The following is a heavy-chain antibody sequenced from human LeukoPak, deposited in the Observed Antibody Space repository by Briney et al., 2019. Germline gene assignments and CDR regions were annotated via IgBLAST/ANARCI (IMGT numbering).Heavy chain of an antibody. Sequence: SETLSLTCAVYGGSFSGYYWSWIRQPPGKGLEWIGYIYYSGSTNYNPSLKSRVTISVDTSKNQFSLKLSSVTAADTAVYYCARVDPIPYGDYVADYWGQGTLVTVSS. J-gene: IGHJ4*02. CDR3: ARVDPIPYGDYVADY. CDR1: GGSFSGYY. CDR2: IYYSGST. D-gene: IGHD4-17*01. V-gene: IGHV4-59*01.